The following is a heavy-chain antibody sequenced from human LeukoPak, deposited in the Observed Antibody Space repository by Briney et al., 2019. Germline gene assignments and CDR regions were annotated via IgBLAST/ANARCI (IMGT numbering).Heavy chain of an antibody. CDR1: GGTFSSYA. CDR3: ARGSFYYWYFDL. J-gene: IGHJ2*01. D-gene: IGHD2/OR15-2a*01. Sequence: ASVKVSCKASGGTFSSYAISWVRQAPGQGLEWMGGIIPIFGTANYAQKFQGRVTITADESTSTAYMELSSLRSEDTAVYYCARGSFYYWYFDLWGRGTLVTVSS. CDR2: IIPIFGTA. V-gene: IGHV1-69*13.